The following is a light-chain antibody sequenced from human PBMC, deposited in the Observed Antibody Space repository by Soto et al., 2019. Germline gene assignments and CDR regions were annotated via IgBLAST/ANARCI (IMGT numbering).Light chain of an antibody. V-gene: IGKV3-15*01. J-gene: IGKJ1*01. CDR2: GAS. CDR1: QSVSSN. Sequence: EIVMTRSPATLSVSPGERATLSCRASQSVSSNLAWYQQKPGQAPRLLIYGASTRATGIPARFSGSGSGTEFTLTISSLQSEDFAVYYCQQDNNWPPATFGQGTQVEIK. CDR3: QQDNNWPPAT.